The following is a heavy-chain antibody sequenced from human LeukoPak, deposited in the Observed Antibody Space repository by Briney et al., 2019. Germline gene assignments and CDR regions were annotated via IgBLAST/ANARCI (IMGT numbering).Heavy chain of an antibody. CDR2: INPNSGAT. CDR3: ATESYSGSYLYAFDI. J-gene: IGHJ3*02. Sequence: ASVKVSCKASGYTLTDYYMHWVRQAPGQGLEWMGWINPNSGATKSAQKFQGRVTMTEDTSTDTAYMELSSLRSEDTAVYYCATESYSGSYLYAFDIWGQGTMVTVSS. D-gene: IGHD1-26*01. V-gene: IGHV1-2*02. CDR1: GYTLTDYY.